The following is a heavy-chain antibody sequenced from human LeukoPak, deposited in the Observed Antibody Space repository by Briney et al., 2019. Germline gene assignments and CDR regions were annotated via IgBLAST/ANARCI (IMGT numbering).Heavy chain of an antibody. CDR1: GYTFTSYD. Sequence: ASVKVSCKASGYTFTSYDINWVRQATGQGLEWMGWMSPNSGNTGYAQKFQGRVTMTRNTFINTAYMELSSLRFEDTAVYYCARGPPNWGFDYWGPGTLVTVSS. J-gene: IGHJ4*02. D-gene: IGHD7-27*01. CDR2: MSPNSGNT. V-gene: IGHV1-8*01. CDR3: ARGPPNWGFDY.